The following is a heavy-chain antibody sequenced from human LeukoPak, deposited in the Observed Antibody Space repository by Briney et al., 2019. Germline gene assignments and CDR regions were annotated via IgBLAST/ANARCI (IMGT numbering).Heavy chain of an antibody. Sequence: SVKVSCKASGFTFTSSAVQWVRQARGQRLEWIGWIVVGSGNTNYAQKFQERVTITRDMSTSTAYMELSSLRSEDTAVYYCAANPIVGATNSAFDIWGQGTMVTVSS. CDR2: IVVGSGNT. V-gene: IGHV1-58*01. J-gene: IGHJ3*02. CDR1: GFTFTSSA. CDR3: AANPIVGATNSAFDI. D-gene: IGHD1-26*01.